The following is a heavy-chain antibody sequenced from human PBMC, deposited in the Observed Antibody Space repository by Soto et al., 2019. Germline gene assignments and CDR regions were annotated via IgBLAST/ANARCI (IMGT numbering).Heavy chain of an antibody. CDR3: ARVQTMTTVVWAGFGI. CDR1: GFTFSSYA. V-gene: IGHV3-30-3*01. Sequence: GGSLRLSCAASGFTFSSYAMHWVRQAPGKGLEWVAVISYDGSNKYYADSVKGRFTISRDNSKHTLYLQMNSVRAEDTAVYYCARVQTMTTVVWAGFGILGPGTMVTVPS. J-gene: IGHJ3*02. CDR2: ISYDGSNK. D-gene: IGHD4-17*01.